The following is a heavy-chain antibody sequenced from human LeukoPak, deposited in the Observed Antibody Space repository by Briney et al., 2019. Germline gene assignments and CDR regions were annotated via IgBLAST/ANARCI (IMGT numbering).Heavy chain of an antibody. V-gene: IGHV3-21*01. CDR1: GFTFTSFA. J-gene: IGHJ4*02. D-gene: IGHD2-2*01. CDR2: ISSSSSYI. Sequence: GGSLRLSCAASGFTFTSFAMNWARQAPGKGLEWVSSISSSSSYIYYADSVKGRFTISRDNAKNSLYLQMNSLRAEDTAVYYCARDGPAPAAVDYWGQGTLVTVSS. CDR3: ARDGPAPAAVDY.